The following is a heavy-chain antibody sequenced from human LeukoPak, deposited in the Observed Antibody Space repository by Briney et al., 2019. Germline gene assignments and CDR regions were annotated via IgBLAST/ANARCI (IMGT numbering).Heavy chain of an antibody. Sequence: GGSLRLSCAASGFTFSSYSMAWVRQAPGMGLEWVSVISDTGGTTYYADSVKGRFTISRDNSKNTLYLQMNSLRAEDTAVYFCARAAMVRGVDYFDCWGQGTLVTVSS. V-gene: IGHV3-23*01. CDR3: ARAAMVRGVDYFDC. CDR1: GFTFSSYS. J-gene: IGHJ4*02. CDR2: ISDTGGTT. D-gene: IGHD3-10*01.